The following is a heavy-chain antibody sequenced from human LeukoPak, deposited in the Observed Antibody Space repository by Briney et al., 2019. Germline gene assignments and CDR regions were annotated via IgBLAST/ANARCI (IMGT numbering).Heavy chain of an antibody. D-gene: IGHD4-17*01. CDR2: VHQTGDA. V-gene: IGHV4-59*12. CDR1: GGSISSYY. J-gene: IGHJ4*02. Sequence: PSETLSLTCTVSGGSISSYYWSWIRQPPGKGLEWLGSVHQTGDANYNPSLKSRVTISVDRSKNAFSLSLNSVTAADTAVYYCARSFVGDYGDFERGDYFDFWGQGALVTVSS. CDR3: ARSFVGDYGDFERGDYFDF.